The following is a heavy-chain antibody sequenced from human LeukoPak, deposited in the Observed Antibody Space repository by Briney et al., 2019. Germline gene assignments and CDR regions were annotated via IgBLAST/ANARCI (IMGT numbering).Heavy chain of an antibody. V-gene: IGHV4-4*07. J-gene: IGHJ4*02. CDR3: ARSKSSSWYNY. Sequence: PSETLSLTCSVSGGSISSYHWTWIRQLAGKGLEWIGRIYTNGNSNYNPSLKSRVTMSVDTSKNQFSLRLSSVTAADTAVYYCARSKSSSWYNYWGQGTLVTVSS. CDR2: IYTNGNS. D-gene: IGHD6-13*01. CDR1: GGSISSYH.